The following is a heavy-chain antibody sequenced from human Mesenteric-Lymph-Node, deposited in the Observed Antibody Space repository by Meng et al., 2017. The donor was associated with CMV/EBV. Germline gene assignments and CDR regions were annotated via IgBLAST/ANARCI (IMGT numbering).Heavy chain of an antibody. J-gene: IGHJ6*02. D-gene: IGHD6-6*01. Sequence: GGSLRLSCEASEFIFSRYSMHWVRQAPGKGLEWVAVISMDGRSQDYRDSVKGRFTVSRDNARNSLYLQMSSLRADDTAVYYCARGKYSSPSSVSYFGMDVWGQGTTVTVSS. CDR3: ARGKYSSPSSVSYFGMDV. CDR2: ISMDGRSQ. V-gene: IGHV3-30-3*01. CDR1: EFIFSRYS.